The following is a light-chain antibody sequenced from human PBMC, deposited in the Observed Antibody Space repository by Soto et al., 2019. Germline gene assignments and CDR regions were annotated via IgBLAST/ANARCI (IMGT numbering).Light chain of an antibody. J-gene: IGKJ2*01. CDR2: AAS. CDR1: QSISSY. Sequence: DIQMTQSPSSLSASVGDRVTITCRASQSISSYLNWYQQKPRQAPKLLIYAASSLQSGVPSRFSGSGSGSDFTLTISSLQPEDFATYYCQQSYSTHTFGQGTKLEIK. CDR3: QQSYSTHT. V-gene: IGKV1-39*01.